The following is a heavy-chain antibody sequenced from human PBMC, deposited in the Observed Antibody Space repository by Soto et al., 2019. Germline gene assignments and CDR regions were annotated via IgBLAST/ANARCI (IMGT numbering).Heavy chain of an antibody. V-gene: IGHV3-23*01. CDR2: ITTSDDIT. CDR1: GFIFKDFA. CDR3: TKGDSSGYFDPSAGYSTPDH. J-gene: IGHJ5*02. D-gene: IGHD3-3*01. Sequence: DVQLFESGGGLVEPGESLRLSCAASGFIFKDFAMSWVRQAPGKGLEWASTITTSDDITYSADSVRGRFTISRDNSANTLFLQMSSLRGDDTATYYCTKGDSSGYFDPSAGYSTPDHWGQGTLVTVSS.